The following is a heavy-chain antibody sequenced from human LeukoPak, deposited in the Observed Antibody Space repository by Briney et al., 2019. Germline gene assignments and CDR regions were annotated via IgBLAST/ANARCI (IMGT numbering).Heavy chain of an antibody. D-gene: IGHD2-15*01. Sequence: GGSLRLSCAASGFTFSSYSMNWVRQAPGKGLEWVSYISSSSSTIYYADSVKGRFTISRDNAKNSLYLQMNSLRAEDTAVYYCARGTYCSGGSCYSPDAFDIWGQGTMVTVSS. CDR3: ARGTYCSGGSCYSPDAFDI. CDR1: GFTFSSYS. J-gene: IGHJ3*02. CDR2: ISSSSSTI. V-gene: IGHV3-48*04.